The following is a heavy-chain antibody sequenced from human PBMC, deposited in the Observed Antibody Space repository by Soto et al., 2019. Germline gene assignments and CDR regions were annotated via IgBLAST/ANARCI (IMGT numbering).Heavy chain of an antibody. CDR3: VRGVDSSFDY. D-gene: IGHD6-13*01. CDR2: TYYRSKWKN. J-gene: IGHJ4*02. Sequence: QPLSLPFFISGDSVSSNRAACNLVRQSPSRGLEWLGRTYYRSKWKNDYAVSVNSRITINPDTSKNQLSLQLNSVTPEDTAVYYCVRGVDSSFDYWGQGTLVTVSS. V-gene: IGHV6-1*01. CDR1: GDSVSSNRAA.